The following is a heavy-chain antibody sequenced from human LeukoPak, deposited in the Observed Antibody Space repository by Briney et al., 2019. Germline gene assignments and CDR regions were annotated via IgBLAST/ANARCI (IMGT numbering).Heavy chain of an antibody. CDR3: ARAGVWDYSDSSGYHNGAFDI. V-gene: IGHV1-2*02. CDR2: INPSSGGT. D-gene: IGHD3-22*01. J-gene: IGHJ3*02. CDR1: GYTFTSYG. Sequence: ASVKVSCKASGYTFTSYGISWVRQAPGQGLEWMGRINPSSGGTNYVQKFQGRVTMTRDTSISTAYMELSRLRSDDTAVYYCARAGVWDYSDSSGYHNGAFDIWGQGTMVTVSS.